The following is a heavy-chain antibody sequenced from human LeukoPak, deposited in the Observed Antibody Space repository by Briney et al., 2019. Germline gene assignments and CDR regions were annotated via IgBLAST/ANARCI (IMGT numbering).Heavy chain of an antibody. Sequence: SETLSLTCTVSGGSISSHYWSWIRQPPGKGLEWIGYIYYSGSTNYNPSLKSRVTISVDTSKNQFSLKLSSVTAADTAVYYCARSSTGTTLRYNWFDPWGQGTLVTVSS. CDR1: GGSISSHY. V-gene: IGHV4-59*11. CDR3: ARSSTGTTLRYNWFDP. CDR2: IYYSGST. D-gene: IGHD1-7*01. J-gene: IGHJ5*02.